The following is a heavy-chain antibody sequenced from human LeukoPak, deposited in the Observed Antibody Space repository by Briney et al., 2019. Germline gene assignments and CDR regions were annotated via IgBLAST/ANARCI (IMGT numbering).Heavy chain of an antibody. V-gene: IGHV3-23*01. CDR3: TTVEDGDYGFY. CDR2: ISHVGGT. J-gene: IGHJ4*02. CDR1: GFTFSDYA. Sequence: GGSLRLSCAASGFTFSDYAMSWVRQAPEKGLEWVSTISHVGGTYYADSVRGRFTISRDDSKNMVYLQMDSLRAEDTAVYYCTTVEDGDYGFYWGQGTLVTVSS. D-gene: IGHD4-17*01.